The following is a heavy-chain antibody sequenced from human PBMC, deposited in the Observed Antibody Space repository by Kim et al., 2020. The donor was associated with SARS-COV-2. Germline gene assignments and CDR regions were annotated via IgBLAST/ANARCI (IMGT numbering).Heavy chain of an antibody. CDR1: EYSFADYW. D-gene: IGHD3-16*02. CDR2: IYPDDSVT. CDR3: ATTPRSGGVFV. Sequence: GESLKISCKGSEYSFADYWIGWVRQMPGKGLEWMAVIYPDDSVTRYSPSFQGQVTISADKSVSTAYLQWSSLKASDTAMYYCATTPRSGGVFVWGQGTLVTVSS. V-gene: IGHV5-51*01. J-gene: IGHJ4*02.